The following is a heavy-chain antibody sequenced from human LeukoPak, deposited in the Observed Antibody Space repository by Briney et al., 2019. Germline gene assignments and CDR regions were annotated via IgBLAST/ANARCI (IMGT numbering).Heavy chain of an antibody. CDR3: ARHHYGDYCFDS. D-gene: IGHD3-10*01. J-gene: IGHJ5*01. CDR2: ISNDGTNK. CDR1: GFTFSNYR. V-gene: IGHV3-30-3*01. Sequence: GGSLRLPCAASGFTFSNYRMHWVRQAPGKGLEWVAVISNDGTNKYYADSVKGRFTISRDNSKNTLYLQVDSLRTDDTAVFYCARHHYGDYCFDSWGQGILVTVSS.